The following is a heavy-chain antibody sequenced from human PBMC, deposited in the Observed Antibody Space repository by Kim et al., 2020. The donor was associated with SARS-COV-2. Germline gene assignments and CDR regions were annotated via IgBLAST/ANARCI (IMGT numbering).Heavy chain of an antibody. D-gene: IGHD3-22*01. CDR3: ARSPMLVVVITKEFDY. J-gene: IGHJ4*02. CDR2: INAGNGNT. CDR1: GYTFTSYA. V-gene: IGHV1-3*01. Sequence: ASVKVSCKASGYTFTSYAMHWVRQAPGQRLEWLGWINAGNGNTKYSQKFQGRVTITRDTSASTAYMELSSLRSEDTAVYYCARSPMLVVVITKEFDYWGQGTLVTVSS.